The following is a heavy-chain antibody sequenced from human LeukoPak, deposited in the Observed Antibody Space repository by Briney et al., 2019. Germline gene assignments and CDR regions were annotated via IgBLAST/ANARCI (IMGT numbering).Heavy chain of an antibody. D-gene: IGHD3-16*01. CDR1: GFTFGSYG. J-gene: IGHJ4*02. Sequence: EGSLRLSCAASGFTFGSYGMHWVRQAPGKGLEWVAVISYDGSNKYYADSVKGRFTISRDNSKNTLYLQMNSLRAEDTAVYYCGKGLWRYDVNDLFDYWGQGTLVTVSS. CDR3: GKGLWRYDVNDLFDY. CDR2: ISYDGSNK. V-gene: IGHV3-30*18.